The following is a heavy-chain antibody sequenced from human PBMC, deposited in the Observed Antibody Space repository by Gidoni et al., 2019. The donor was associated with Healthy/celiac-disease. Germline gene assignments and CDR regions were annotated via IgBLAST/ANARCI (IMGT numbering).Heavy chain of an antibody. V-gene: IGHV4-59*12. Sequence: QVQLPESGPGLVKPSETLSLTCTVSGGSISSYYWSWIRQPPGKGLEWIGYIYYSGSTNYNPSLKSRVTISVDTSKNQFSLKLSSVTAADTAVYYCASWGGTNLDYWGQGTLVTVSS. J-gene: IGHJ4*02. CDR1: GGSISSYY. CDR3: ASWGGTNLDY. CDR2: IYYSGST. D-gene: IGHD1-26*01.